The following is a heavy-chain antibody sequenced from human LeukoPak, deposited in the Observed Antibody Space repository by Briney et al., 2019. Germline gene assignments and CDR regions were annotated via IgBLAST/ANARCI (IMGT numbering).Heavy chain of an antibody. Sequence: SETLSLTCTVSGGSISSSSYYWGWIRQPPGKGLEWIGSIYYSGSTYYNPSLKSRVTISVDTSENQFSLKLSSVTAADTAVYYCARALTVTTKYNWFDPWGQGTLVTVSS. V-gene: IGHV4-39*07. CDR1: GGSISSSSYY. D-gene: IGHD4-17*01. CDR2: IYYSGST. J-gene: IGHJ5*02. CDR3: ARALTVTTKYNWFDP.